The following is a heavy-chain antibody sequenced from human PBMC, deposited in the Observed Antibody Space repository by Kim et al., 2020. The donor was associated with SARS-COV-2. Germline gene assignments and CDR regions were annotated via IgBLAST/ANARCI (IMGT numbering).Heavy chain of an antibody. D-gene: IGHD1-26*01. CDR1: GGSISSYY. V-gene: IGHV4-59*13. J-gene: IGHJ5*02. CDR3: ARGGSYYSYGWFDP. CDR2: IYYSGST. Sequence: SETLSLTCTVSGGSISSYYWSWIRQPPGKGLEWIGYIYYSGSTNYNPSLKSRVTISVDTSKNQFSLKLSSVTAADTAVYYCARGGSYYSYGWFDPWGQGTLVTVSS.